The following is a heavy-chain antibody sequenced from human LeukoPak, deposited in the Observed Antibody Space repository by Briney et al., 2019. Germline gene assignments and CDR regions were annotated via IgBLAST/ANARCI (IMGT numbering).Heavy chain of an antibody. J-gene: IGHJ3*02. CDR2: IKSDGSST. V-gene: IGHV3-74*01. Sequence: GGSLRLSCAASGFTFSSYTMSWVRQAPGKGLVWVSRIKSDGSSTSYADSVKGRFTISRDNAKNTLYLQMNSLRAEDTAVYYCARTSAARYAFDIWGQGTMVTVSS. D-gene: IGHD6-6*01. CDR3: ARTSAARYAFDI. CDR1: GFTFSSYT.